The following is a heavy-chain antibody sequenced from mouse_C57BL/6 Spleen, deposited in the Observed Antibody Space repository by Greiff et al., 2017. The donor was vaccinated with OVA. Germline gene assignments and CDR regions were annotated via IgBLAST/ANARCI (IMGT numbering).Heavy chain of an antibody. Sequence: AAGGVDFSRYWMSWVRRAPGKGLEWIGEINPDSSTINYAPSLKDKFIISRDNAKNTLYLQMSKVRSEDTALYYCARPGDPSSYAMDYWGQGTSVTVSS. D-gene: IGHD2-10*02. CDR3: ARPGDPSSYAMDY. V-gene: IGHV4-1*01. CDR2: INPDSSTI. CDR1: GVDFSRYW. J-gene: IGHJ4*01.